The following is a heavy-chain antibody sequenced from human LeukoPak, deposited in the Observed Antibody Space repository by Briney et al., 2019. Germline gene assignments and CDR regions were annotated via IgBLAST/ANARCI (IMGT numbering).Heavy chain of an antibody. D-gene: IGHD3-22*01. V-gene: IGHV4-39*01. CDR2: IYYSGST. J-gene: IGHJ4*02. CDR3: ASSGSSGYYQLDY. CDR1: GGSISSSSYY. Sequence: SETLSLTCTVSGGSISSSSYYWGWIRQPPGTGLEWIGSIYYSGSTYYNPSLKGRVTISADRSKNQYSLKLSSVTAADTAVYYCASSGSSGYYQLDYWGQGTLVIVSS.